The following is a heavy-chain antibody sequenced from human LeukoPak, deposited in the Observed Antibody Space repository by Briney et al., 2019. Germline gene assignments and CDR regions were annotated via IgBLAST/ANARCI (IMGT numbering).Heavy chain of an antibody. CDR3: TRDSGLTGYDLLDY. V-gene: IGHV3-7*01. Sequence: PGGSLRLSCAASGFPFSTYWITWVRQAPGKGLEWVASIKNDGSEKNYVDSVKGRFTISRDNAENSLFLQMNSLRVGDTAIYYCTRDSGLTGYDLLDYWGQGTLVTVSS. D-gene: IGHD5-12*01. J-gene: IGHJ4*02. CDR1: GFPFSTYW. CDR2: IKNDGSEK.